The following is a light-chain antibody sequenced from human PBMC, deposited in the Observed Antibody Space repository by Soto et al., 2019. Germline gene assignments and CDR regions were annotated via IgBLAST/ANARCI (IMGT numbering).Light chain of an antibody. J-gene: IGKJ1*01. CDR1: QSVGSY. CDR3: QHTLKWPPT. CDR2: DAS. Sequence: EIVLTQSPATLSLSPGERATLSCRASQSVGSYLGWYQQKPGQAPRLLIYDASNRATGIPARFSGSGSATEFTLTISSLQSEDFALYYCQHTLKWPPTFGQGTRVEI. V-gene: IGKV3-11*01.